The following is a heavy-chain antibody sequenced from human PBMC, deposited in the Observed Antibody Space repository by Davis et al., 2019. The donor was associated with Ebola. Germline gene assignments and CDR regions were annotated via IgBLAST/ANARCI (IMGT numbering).Heavy chain of an antibody. CDR1: GFSFGDYA. CDR3: TRDSDNLGPNWFDP. V-gene: IGHV3-49*04. D-gene: IGHD3/OR15-3a*01. J-gene: IGHJ5*02. Sequence: PGGSLRLSCTTSGFSFGDYAMSWVRQAPGKGLEWVGFIRTKPYGGTREYAASVKDRFTISRDDSKSTAYLQMNSLQTEDTGVYYCTRDSDNLGPNWFDPWGQGTLVTVSS. CDR2: IRTKPYGGTR.